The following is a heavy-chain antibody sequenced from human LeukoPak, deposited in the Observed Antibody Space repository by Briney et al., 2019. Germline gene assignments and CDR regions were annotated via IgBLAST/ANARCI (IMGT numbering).Heavy chain of an antibody. CDR3: ARDKQYVGYYFDY. D-gene: IGHD2/OR15-2a*01. J-gene: IGHJ4*02. CDR1: GFTFSSYA. CDR2: ISYDGSNK. Sequence: GGSLRLSCAASGFTFSSYAMHWVRQAPGKGLEWVAVISYDGSNKYYADSVKGRFTISRDNSKNTLYPQMNSLRAEDTAVYYCARDKQYVGYYFDYWGQGTLVTVSS. V-gene: IGHV3-30*04.